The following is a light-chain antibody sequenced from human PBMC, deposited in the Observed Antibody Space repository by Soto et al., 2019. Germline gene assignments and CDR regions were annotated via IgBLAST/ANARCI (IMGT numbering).Light chain of an antibody. Sequence: QSALTQPRSVSGSPGQSVTISCTGTRSDVGGYDYVSWYQQYPGKAPKLMIYDVIKRPSAVPDRFSGSKSGNTASLTISGLQAEDEADYYCCSYAGSYNVVFGGGTKLTVL. V-gene: IGLV2-11*01. CDR2: DVI. J-gene: IGLJ2*01. CDR3: CSYAGSYNVV. CDR1: RSDVGGYDY.